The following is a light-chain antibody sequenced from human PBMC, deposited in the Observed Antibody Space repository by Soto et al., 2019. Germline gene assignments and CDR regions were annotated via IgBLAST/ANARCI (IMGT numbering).Light chain of an antibody. CDR2: EAS. CDR3: QQHNVWPAT. CDR1: QSVRST. J-gene: IGKJ1*01. Sequence: EIEMTQSPSSLSVSPGERFTLSCRASQSVRSTLAWYQQKPGQAPRLLIYEASTRATGVPARFSGSGSGTEFTLTISSLQSADFAVYYCQQHNVWPATFGQGTKVDIK. V-gene: IGKV3-15*01.